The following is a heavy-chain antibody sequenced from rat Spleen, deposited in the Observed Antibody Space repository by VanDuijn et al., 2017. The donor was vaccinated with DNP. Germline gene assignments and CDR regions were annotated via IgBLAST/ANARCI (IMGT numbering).Heavy chain of an antibody. J-gene: IGHJ2*01. CDR3: ARHVLPLRVWDY. Sequence: EVQLVESGGGLVQPGRSLKLSCVASGFTFSDFYMAWIRQAPTKGLEWVAYISNDGGSTYGGDSVKGRCTISRDNAKSTLYLQMNSLRSEDMATYYCARHVLPLRVWDYWGQGVMVTVSS. V-gene: IGHV5-22*01. CDR2: ISNDGGST. D-gene: IGHD1-4*01. CDR1: GFTFSDFY.